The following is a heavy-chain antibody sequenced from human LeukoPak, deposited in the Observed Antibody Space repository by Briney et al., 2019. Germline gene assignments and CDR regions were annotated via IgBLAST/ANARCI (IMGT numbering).Heavy chain of an antibody. J-gene: IGHJ3*02. CDR1: GYSFTCYW. CDR3: ARPHGSGSYYGDAFDI. Sequence: GEALKISGNGSGYSFTCYWIGGVRPMPRKGVERMGISYPGDSDTRYSPSCQGQVTISADKSISTAYLQWSSLKASDTAMYYCARPHGSGSYYGDAFDIWGQGTMVTVSS. V-gene: IGHV5-51*01. D-gene: IGHD3-10*01. CDR2: SYPGDSDT.